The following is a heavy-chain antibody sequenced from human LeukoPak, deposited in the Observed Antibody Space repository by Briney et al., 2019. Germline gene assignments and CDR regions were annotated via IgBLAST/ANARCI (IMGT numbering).Heavy chain of an antibody. D-gene: IGHD5-12*01. Sequence: SETLSLTCTVSGVSISSYFYYSWIRQPAGKGLGWIGRIYSSGSSNHNPSLKSRVTMSVDTSKNQFSLKLSSVTAADTAVYYCARERLDIVATMHFDYWGQGTLVTVSS. V-gene: IGHV4-4*07. J-gene: IGHJ4*02. CDR2: IYSSGSS. CDR3: ARERLDIVATMHFDY. CDR1: GVSISSYFY.